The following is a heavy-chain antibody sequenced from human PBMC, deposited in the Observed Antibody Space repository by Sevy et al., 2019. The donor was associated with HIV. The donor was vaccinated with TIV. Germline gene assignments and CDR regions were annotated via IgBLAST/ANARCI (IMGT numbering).Heavy chain of an antibody. V-gene: IGHV4-59*08. CDR3: ARLTTVTTGIFWFDP. J-gene: IGHJ5*02. D-gene: IGHD4-4*01. CDR1: GGSISSYY. Sequence: SETLSLTCTVSGGSISSYYWSWIRQPPGKGLEWIGYIYYSGSTNYNPSLKSRVTISVDTSKNQFSLKLSSVTAADTAVYYCARLTTVTTGIFWFDPWGQRTLVTDSS. CDR2: IYYSGST.